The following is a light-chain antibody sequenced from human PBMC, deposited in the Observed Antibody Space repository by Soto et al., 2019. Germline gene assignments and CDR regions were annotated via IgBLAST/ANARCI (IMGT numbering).Light chain of an antibody. CDR2: GAS. J-gene: IGKJ1*01. V-gene: IGKV3-15*01. CDR1: QSVSSN. CDR3: QQYNNWPLWT. Sequence: ELVMTQSPATLSVSPGERATLSCRASQSVSSNLAWYQQKPGQAPRLLIYGASTRATGIPARFSGSGSGTEFTLTISSLESEDFAVYYCQQYNNWPLWTFGQGTK.